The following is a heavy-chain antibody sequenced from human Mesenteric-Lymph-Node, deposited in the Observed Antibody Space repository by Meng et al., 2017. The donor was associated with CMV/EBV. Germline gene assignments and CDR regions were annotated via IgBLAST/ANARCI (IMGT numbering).Heavy chain of an antibody. CDR1: GFTFSRYA. D-gene: IGHD2-15*01. CDR2: ISYDETKK. CDR3: ARATLHFGMDV. V-gene: IGHV3-30*04. Sequence: GESLKISCAASGFTFSRYAIHWVRQAPGKGLEWVTLISYDETKKYYADSVKGRFTISRDNSNNTVYLQMNSLRAGDTAVYYCARATLHFGMDVWGQGTTVTVSS. J-gene: IGHJ6*02.